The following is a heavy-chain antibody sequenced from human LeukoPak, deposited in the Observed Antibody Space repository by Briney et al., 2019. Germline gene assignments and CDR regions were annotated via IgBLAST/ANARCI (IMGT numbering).Heavy chain of an antibody. CDR1: GFTFSTYV. CDR3: VRGTGY. Sequence: GGSLRLSCSVSGFTFSTYVMHWVRQAPGKGLEYVSAISSNGDNTYYADSVKGRFTISRDNSKNTQYLQMSSLRADDTAVYYCVRGTGYWGQGTLVTVSS. V-gene: IGHV3-64D*06. J-gene: IGHJ4*02. CDR2: ISSNGDNT.